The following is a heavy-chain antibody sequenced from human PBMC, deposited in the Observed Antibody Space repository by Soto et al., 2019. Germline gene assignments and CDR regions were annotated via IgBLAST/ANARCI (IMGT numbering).Heavy chain of an antibody. D-gene: IGHD6-6*01. J-gene: IGHJ4*02. Sequence: PGGSLSLSCAASGFHFYDYGMSWARQAPGKGLEWVSWINSDGSSTSYADSVKGRFTISRDNAKNTLYLQMNSLRAEDTAVYYCASGGSSLNFDFWGQGTLVTVSS. CDR3: ASGGSSLNFDF. V-gene: IGHV3-74*01. CDR2: INSDGSST. CDR1: GFHFYDYG.